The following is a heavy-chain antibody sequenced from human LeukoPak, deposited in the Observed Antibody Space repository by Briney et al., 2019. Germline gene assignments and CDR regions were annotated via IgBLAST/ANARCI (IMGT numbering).Heavy chain of an antibody. J-gene: IGHJ4*02. V-gene: IGHV4-39*01. CDR3: VRHPSAYGISPDFVDF. CDR1: GGSFSGTMYY. CDR2: INYSGNT. D-gene: IGHD3-10*01. Sequence: SETLSLTCTASGGSFSGTMYYWGWVRQPPGKGLEWIATINYSGNTYYNPSVLSRVTVSVDPSKNQFSLNLTSMSATDTSVYYSVRHPSAYGISPDFVDFWGQGILVIVSS.